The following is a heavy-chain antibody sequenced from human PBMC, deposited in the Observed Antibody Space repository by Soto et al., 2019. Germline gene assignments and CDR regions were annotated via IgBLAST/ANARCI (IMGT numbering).Heavy chain of an antibody. V-gene: IGHV1-69*08. D-gene: IGHD2-2*01. CDR1: GGTFSSYT. J-gene: IGHJ4*02. CDR2: IIPILGIA. Sequence: QVQLVQSGAEVKKPGSSVKVSCKASGGTFSSYTISWVRQAPGQGLEWMGRIIPILGIANYAQKFQGRVTITADKSTSTAYMELSSLRSEDTAVYYCARDGSSSASHGGYWGQGTLVTVSS. CDR3: ARDGSSSASHGGY.